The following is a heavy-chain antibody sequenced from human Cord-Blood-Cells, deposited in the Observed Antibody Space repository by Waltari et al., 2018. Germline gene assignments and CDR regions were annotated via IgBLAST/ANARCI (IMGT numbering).Heavy chain of an antibody. D-gene: IGHD2-8*01. V-gene: IGHV1-2*02. CDR2: INPNSGGT. Sequence: QVQLVQSGAEVKKPGASVQVSCKDSGYTFTGYYMHWVRQAPGQGLEWMGWINPNSGGTNYAQKFQGRVTMTRDTSISTAYMELSRLRSDDTAVYYCARDTCTNGVCYLFADYWGQGTLVTVSS. CDR3: ARDTCTNGVCYLFADY. CDR1: GYTFTGYY. J-gene: IGHJ4*02.